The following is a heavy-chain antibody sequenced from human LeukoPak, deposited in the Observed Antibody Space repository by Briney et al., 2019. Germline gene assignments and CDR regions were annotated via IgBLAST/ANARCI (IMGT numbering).Heavy chain of an antibody. J-gene: IGHJ4*02. D-gene: IGHD1-14*01. CDR2: INHSGST. CDR3: ARGLRMTGYYFDY. CDR1: GGSFSGYY. V-gene: IGHV4-34*01. Sequence: SETLSLTCAVYGGSFSGYYWCWIRQPPGKGLEWIGEINHSGSTNYNPSLKSRVTISVDTSKNQFSLKLSSVTAADTAVYYCARGLRMTGYYFDYWGQGTLVTVSS.